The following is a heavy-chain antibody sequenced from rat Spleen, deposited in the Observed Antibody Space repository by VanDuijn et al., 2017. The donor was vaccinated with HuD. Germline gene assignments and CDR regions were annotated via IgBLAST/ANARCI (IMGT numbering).Heavy chain of an antibody. V-gene: IGHV5-31*01. J-gene: IGHJ3*01. CDR3: TTFSDYATSPFAY. CDR1: GFTFNNYW. D-gene: IGHD1-6*01. Sequence: EVQLVESGGGLVQPGRSLKLSCVTSGFTFNNYWMTWIRQAPGKGLEWIASITNTGRSVHYPASVKGRFTISRDTAQNILYLQMNSPTSEDTATYYCTTFSDYATSPFAYWGRGTLVTVSS. CDR2: ITNTGRSV.